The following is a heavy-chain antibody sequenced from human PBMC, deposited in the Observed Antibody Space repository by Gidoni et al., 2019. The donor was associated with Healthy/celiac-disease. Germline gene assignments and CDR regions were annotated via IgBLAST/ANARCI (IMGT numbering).Heavy chain of an antibody. V-gene: IGHV3-20*04. CDR1: GFTFDDYG. CDR2: INWNGGST. D-gene: IGHD3-22*01. J-gene: IGHJ5*02. Sequence: EVQLVESGGGVVRPGGSLRLSCAASGFTFDDYGMSWVRQAPGKGLEWVSGINWNGGSTGYADSVKGRFTISRDNAKNSLYLQMNSLRAEDTALYYCARDYYDSSGYYLAQRWGFDPWGQGTLVTVSS. CDR3: ARDYYDSSGYYLAQRWGFDP.